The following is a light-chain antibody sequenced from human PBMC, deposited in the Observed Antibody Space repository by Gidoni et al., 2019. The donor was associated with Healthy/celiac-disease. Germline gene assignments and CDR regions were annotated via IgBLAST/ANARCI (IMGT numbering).Light chain of an antibody. CDR1: QSVSSY. V-gene: IGKV3-11*01. CDR2: DAS. J-gene: IGKJ2*01. Sequence: VLTQSPATLSLSPGERATLSCRASQSVSSYLAWYQQKPGQAPRLLIYDASNRATGIPARFSGSGSGTDFTLTISSLEPEDFAVYYCQQRSNWLYTFGQGTKLEIK. CDR3: QQRSNWLYT.